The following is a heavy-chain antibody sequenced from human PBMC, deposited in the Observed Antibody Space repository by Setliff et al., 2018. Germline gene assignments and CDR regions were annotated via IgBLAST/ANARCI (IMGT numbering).Heavy chain of an antibody. CDR2: ISGSGGST. CDR3: ARDGGTGDSGTYFNIGFDS. CDR1: GFTFSSYA. J-gene: IGHJ5*01. V-gene: IGHV3-23*01. D-gene: IGHD3-10*01. Sequence: GGSLRLSCAASGFTFSSYAMSWVRQAPGKGLEWVSAISGSGGSTYYADSVKGRFTISRENSKDTLYLQMNSLRAEDTAVYYCARDGGTGDSGTYFNIGFDSWGQGTQVTVSS.